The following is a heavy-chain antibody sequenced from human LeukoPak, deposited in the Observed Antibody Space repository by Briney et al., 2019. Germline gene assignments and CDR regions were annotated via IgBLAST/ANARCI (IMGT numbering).Heavy chain of an antibody. Sequence: GASVKVSCKASGYTFTGYYMHWVRQAPGQGLEWMGWINPNSGGTHYAQKFQGRVTMTRDTSISTAYMELSRLRSEDTAVYYCARARGVGYCSSTSCQDYYYYYYMDGGGKGTTVTIS. J-gene: IGHJ6*03. V-gene: IGHV1-2*02. CDR2: INPNSGGT. CDR3: ARARGVGYCSSTSCQDYYYYYYMDG. CDR1: GYTFTGYY. D-gene: IGHD2-2*01.